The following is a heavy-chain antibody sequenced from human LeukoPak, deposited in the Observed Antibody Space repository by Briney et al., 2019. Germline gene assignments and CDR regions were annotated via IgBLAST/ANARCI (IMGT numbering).Heavy chain of an antibody. D-gene: IGHD3-22*01. CDR1: GYTFTSYD. V-gene: IGHV1-8*01. CDR3: AREGGDYYDSSGYYIVDY. CDR2: MNPNSGNT. J-gene: IGHJ4*02. Sequence: ASVKVSCKASGYTFTSYDINWVRRATGQGLEWMGWMNPNSGNTGYAQKFQGRVTMTRNTSISTAYMELSSLRSEDTAVYYCAREGGDYYDSSGYYIVDYWGQGTLVTVSS.